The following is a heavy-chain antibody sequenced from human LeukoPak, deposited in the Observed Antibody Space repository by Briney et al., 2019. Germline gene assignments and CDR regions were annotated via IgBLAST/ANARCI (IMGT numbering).Heavy chain of an antibody. J-gene: IGHJ3*02. CDR3: TRHSYDSSGYYPDAFDI. D-gene: IGHD3-22*01. Sequence: GGSLRLSCAASGFTFSGSAMHWVRQASGKGLEWVGRIRSKANSYATAYAASVKGRFTISRDDSKNTAYLQMNSLKTEDTAVYYCTRHSYDSSGYYPDAFDIWGQGTMVTVSS. V-gene: IGHV3-73*01. CDR1: GFTFSGSA. CDR2: IRSKANSYAT.